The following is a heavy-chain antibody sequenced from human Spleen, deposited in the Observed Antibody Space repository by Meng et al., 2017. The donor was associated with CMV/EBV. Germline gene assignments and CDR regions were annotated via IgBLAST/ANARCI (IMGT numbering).Heavy chain of an antibody. CDR3: ARMRDFYFDTSGWSY. D-gene: IGHD3-22*01. J-gene: IGHJ4*02. Sequence: GGSLRLSCAASGFTFSSYWMSWVRQAPGKGLEWVANIKQDGSEKYYVDSVKGRFTISRDTARNSVYRRMNSLRAEDTAVYYCARMRDFYFDTSGWSYWGQGALVTVSS. V-gene: IGHV3-7*01. CDR2: IKQDGSEK. CDR1: GFTFSSYW.